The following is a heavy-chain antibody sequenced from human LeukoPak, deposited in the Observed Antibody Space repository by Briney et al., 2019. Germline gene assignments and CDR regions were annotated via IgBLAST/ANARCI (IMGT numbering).Heavy chain of an antibody. Sequence: SETLSLTCTVSGGSISSYYWSWIRQPPGKGLEWIGHIYYSGSTNYNPSLKSRVTISVDTSKNQFSLKLSSVTAADTAVYYCARANYYDTIGYSRGAFDIWGQGTMVTVSS. V-gene: IGHV4-59*08. CDR2: IYYSGST. CDR1: GGSISSYY. J-gene: IGHJ3*02. CDR3: ARANYYDTIGYSRGAFDI. D-gene: IGHD3-22*01.